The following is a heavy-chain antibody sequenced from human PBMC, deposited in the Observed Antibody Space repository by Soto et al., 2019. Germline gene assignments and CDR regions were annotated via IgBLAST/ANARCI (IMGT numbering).Heavy chain of an antibody. V-gene: IGHV1-8*01. CDR2: MNPNSGNT. D-gene: IGHD3-10*01. J-gene: IGHJ5*02. CDR3: AGAPREYYYGSGSYYHNWFDP. CDR1: GYTFTSYD. Sequence: QVQLVQSGAEVKKPGASVKVSCKASGYTFTSYDINWVRQATGQGLEWMGWMNPNSGNTGYAQKVQGRVTMARNTSISTAYMDLSSLRFEDTAVYYCAGAPREYYYGSGSYYHNWFDPWGQGTLVTVSS.